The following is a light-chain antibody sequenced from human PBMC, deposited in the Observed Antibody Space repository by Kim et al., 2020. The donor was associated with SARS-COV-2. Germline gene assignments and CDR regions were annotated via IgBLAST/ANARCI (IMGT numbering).Light chain of an antibody. CDR3: QAWDSSTVV. V-gene: IGLV3-1*01. Sequence: SVSPGQTASITCSGDKLGDKYAYWYQQKPGQSPVLVIYQDSERPSGIPERFSGSNSGNTSTLTISGTQAMDEADYYCQAWDSSTVVFGGGTQLTVL. J-gene: IGLJ2*01. CDR1: KLGDKY. CDR2: QDS.